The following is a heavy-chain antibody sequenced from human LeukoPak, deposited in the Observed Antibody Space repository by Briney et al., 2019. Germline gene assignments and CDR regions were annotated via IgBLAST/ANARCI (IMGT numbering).Heavy chain of an antibody. V-gene: IGHV3-30*18. J-gene: IGHJ3*02. CDR3: AKDRASRGYSYGNVFDI. D-gene: IGHD5-18*01. CDR1: GFTFSYYG. Sequence: GRSLRLSCAASGFTFSYYGMHWVRQAPGKGLEWVAIISYDGTNKYYADSVKGRLTISRDDSKNTLYLHMNSLGAEDTAVYYCAKDRASRGYSYGNVFDISGQGTMVTVSS. CDR2: ISYDGTNK.